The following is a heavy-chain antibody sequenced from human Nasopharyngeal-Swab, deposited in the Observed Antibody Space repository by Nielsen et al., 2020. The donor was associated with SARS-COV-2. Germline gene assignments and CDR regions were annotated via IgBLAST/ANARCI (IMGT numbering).Heavy chain of an antibody. V-gene: IGHV5-51*01. D-gene: IGHD4-17*01. CDR1: GSSFTSYW. CDR3: ARLTTVTPDYFDY. J-gene: IGHJ4*02. Sequence: GGSLRLSCKGSGSSFTSYWIGWVRQMPGKGLEWMGIIYPGDSDTRYSPSFQGQVTISADKSISTAYLQWSSLKASDTAMYYCARLTTVTPDYFDYWGQGTLVTASS. CDR2: IYPGDSDT.